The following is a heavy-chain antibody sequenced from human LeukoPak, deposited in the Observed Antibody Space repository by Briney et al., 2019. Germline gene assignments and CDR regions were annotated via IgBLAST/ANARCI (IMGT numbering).Heavy chain of an antibody. Sequence: GAAVNVSCKASGYTFTSYDINWVRQATGQGLEWMGWMNPNSGNTGYAQKFQWRDTMTRNTSISTAYMELSSLRSEDTAVYYCARELSGSYHYYYYGMDVWGQGTTVTVSS. CDR3: ARELSGSYHYYYYGMDV. J-gene: IGHJ6*02. CDR2: MNPNSGNT. CDR1: GYTFTSYD. D-gene: IGHD1-26*01. V-gene: IGHV1-8*01.